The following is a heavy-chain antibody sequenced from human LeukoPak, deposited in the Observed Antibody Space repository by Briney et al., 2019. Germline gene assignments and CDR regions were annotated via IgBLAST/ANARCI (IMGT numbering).Heavy chain of an antibody. CDR2: IIPIFGIA. D-gene: IGHD6-13*01. CDR1: GGTFSSYA. Sequence: GASVKVSCKASGGTFSSYAISWVRQAPGQGLEWMGRIIPIFGIANYAQKFQGRVTITADKSTSTAYMELSSLRSEDTAVYYCAIAAGNWFDPWGQGTLVTVSS. V-gene: IGHV1-69*04. J-gene: IGHJ5*02. CDR3: AIAAGNWFDP.